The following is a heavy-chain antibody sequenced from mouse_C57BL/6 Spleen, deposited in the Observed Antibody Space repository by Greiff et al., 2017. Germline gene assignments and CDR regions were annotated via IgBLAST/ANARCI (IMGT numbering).Heavy chain of an antibody. Sequence: QVQLKESGAELARPGASVKLSCKASGYTFTSYGISWVKQRTGQGLEWIGEIYPRSGNTYYNEKFKGKATLTADKSSSTAYMELRSLTSEDSAVYFCARGDDYDGRMDYWGQGTSVTVSS. D-gene: IGHD2-4*01. CDR2: IYPRSGNT. CDR3: ARGDDYDGRMDY. V-gene: IGHV1-81*01. CDR1: GYTFTSYG. J-gene: IGHJ4*01.